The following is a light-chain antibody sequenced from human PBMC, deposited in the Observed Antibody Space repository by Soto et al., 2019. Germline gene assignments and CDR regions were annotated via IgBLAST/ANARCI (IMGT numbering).Light chain of an antibody. CDR3: LSFNSSLSVV. J-gene: IGLJ2*01. Sequence: QAVVTQPPSVSGAPGQRVTISCTGSSSNIGAGYDVHWYQQLPGRAPKLLTYGNTNRPSGVPDRFSGSKSGTSAFLTITGLQAEDEADYYCLSFNSSLSVVFGGGTKLTVL. CDR2: GNT. V-gene: IGLV1-40*01. CDR1: SSNIGAGYD.